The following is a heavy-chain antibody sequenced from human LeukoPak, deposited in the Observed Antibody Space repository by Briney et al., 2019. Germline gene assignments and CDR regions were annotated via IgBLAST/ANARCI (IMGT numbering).Heavy chain of an antibody. J-gene: IGHJ4*02. CDR2: VYYSGST. CDR1: GGSVSSGSHY. D-gene: IGHD6-13*01. CDR3: ARDPSFHGSIAAAGTGYFDY. V-gene: IGHV4-61*03. Sequence: SETLSLTCPVSGGSVSSGSHYWSWIRQPPGKGLEWIGHVYYSGSTSYNPSLKGRVTISVDTSKNHFSLELHSVTAADTAVYYCARDPSFHGSIAAAGTGYFDYWGQGTLVTVSS.